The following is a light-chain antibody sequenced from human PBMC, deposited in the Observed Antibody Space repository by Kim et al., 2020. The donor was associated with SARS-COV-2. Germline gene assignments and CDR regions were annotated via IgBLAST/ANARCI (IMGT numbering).Light chain of an antibody. CDR2: GAS. Sequence: SPGERAALSSRARQSVSSNLAWYQQRPGQAPRLGINGASTRATGSPARFSGSGSGTEFTLTISSLQSEDFAVYYCQQYNNWPQTFGQGTKVDIK. J-gene: IGKJ1*01. V-gene: IGKV3-15*01. CDR3: QQYNNWPQT. CDR1: QSVSSN.